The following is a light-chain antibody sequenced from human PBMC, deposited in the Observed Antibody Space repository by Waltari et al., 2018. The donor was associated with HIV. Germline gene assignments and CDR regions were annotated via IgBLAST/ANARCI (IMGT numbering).Light chain of an antibody. J-gene: IGLJ2*01. CDR3: MLFFRSAYL. CDR2: SST. Sequence: QAVVTQEPSVTVSPGGTVTLNCTSSTVPVNIVSYANWFQQMPGQAPRPLFYSSTRRHSLTPERFSASLVDDRAALILSTVWPEDEAVYYCMLFFRSAYLFGGGTKVTVL. V-gene: IGLV7-43*01. CDR1: TVPVNIVSY.